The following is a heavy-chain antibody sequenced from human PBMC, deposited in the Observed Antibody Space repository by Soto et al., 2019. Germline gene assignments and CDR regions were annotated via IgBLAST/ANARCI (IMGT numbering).Heavy chain of an antibody. CDR1: GFTFSSYA. V-gene: IGHV3-23*01. CDR3: AKKTDYTFDP. J-gene: IGHJ5*02. Sequence: GGSLRLSCAASGFTFSSYAMSWVRQAPGKGLEWVSAISGSGGSTYYADSVKGRFTISREISKNTLYLQMNSLRAEDTAVYYCAKKTDYTFDPWGQGTLVTVSS. CDR2: ISGSGGST. D-gene: IGHD5-12*01.